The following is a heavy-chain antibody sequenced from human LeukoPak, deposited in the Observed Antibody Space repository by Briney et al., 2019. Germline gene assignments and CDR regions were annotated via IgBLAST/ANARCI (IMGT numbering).Heavy chain of an antibody. D-gene: IGHD3-10*01. CDR2: IYYSGST. V-gene: IGHV4-39*07. Sequence: PSETLSLTCTVSGGSISSSSYYWGWIRQPPGKGLEWIGSIYYSGSTYYNPSLKSRVTISVDTSKNQFSLKLSSVTAADTAVYYCAREVMVRGVYFGFDPWGQGTLVTVSS. CDR1: GGSISSSSYY. CDR3: AREVMVRGVYFGFDP. J-gene: IGHJ5*02.